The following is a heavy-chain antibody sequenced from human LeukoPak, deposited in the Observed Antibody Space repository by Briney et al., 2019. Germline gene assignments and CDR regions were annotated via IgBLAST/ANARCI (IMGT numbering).Heavy chain of an antibody. CDR2: IRYDGSNK. CDR3: AREGSTGGYYYYYYYMDV. D-gene: IGHD2-2*01. CDR1: GFTFSSYG. J-gene: IGHJ6*03. Sequence: GGSLRLSCAASGFTFSSYGMHWVRQAPGKGLEWVAFIRYDGSNKYYADSVKGRFTISRDNSKNTLYLQMNSLRAEDTAVYYCAREGSTGGYYYYYYYMDVWGKGTTVTVSS. V-gene: IGHV3-30*02.